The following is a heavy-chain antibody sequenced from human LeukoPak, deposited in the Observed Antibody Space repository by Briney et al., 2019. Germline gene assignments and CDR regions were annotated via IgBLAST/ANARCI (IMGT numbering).Heavy chain of an antibody. Sequence: SVKVSCKASGGTFSSYAISWVRQAPGQGLEWMGGIIPIFGTANYAQKFQGRVTITADESTSTAYMELSSLRPEDTAVYYCARDLDLLLMVRGVIHNYGMDVWGQGTTVTVSS. CDR3: ARDLDLLLMVRGVIHNYGMDV. J-gene: IGHJ6*02. V-gene: IGHV1-69*13. CDR2: IIPIFGTA. D-gene: IGHD3-10*01. CDR1: GGTFSSYA.